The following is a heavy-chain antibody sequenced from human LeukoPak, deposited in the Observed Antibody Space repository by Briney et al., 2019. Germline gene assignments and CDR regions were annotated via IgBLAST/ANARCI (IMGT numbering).Heavy chain of an antibody. CDR1: GGSFSGYY. CDR2: INHSGST. J-gene: IGHJ4*02. D-gene: IGHD2-2*02. CDR3: AIIPAAIRGFDY. V-gene: IGHV4-34*01. Sequence: SETLSLTCAVYGGSFSGYYWSWIRQPPGKGLEWIGEINHSGSTNYNPSLKSRVTISVDTSKNQFSPKLSSVTAADTAVYYCAIIPAAIRGFDYWGQGTLVTVSS.